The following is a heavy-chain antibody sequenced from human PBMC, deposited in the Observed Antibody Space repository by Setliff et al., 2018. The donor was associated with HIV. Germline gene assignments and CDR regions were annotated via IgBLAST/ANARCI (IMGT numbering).Heavy chain of an antibody. D-gene: IGHD3-3*01. CDR1: GFTFTDYY. CDR2: INPHSGGT. CDR3: ARATYYDFWRGNLYGMDV. V-gene: IGHV1-2*06. Sequence: ASVKVSCKASGFTFTDYYMHWVRQAPGQVLEWMGRINPHSGGTNYAQMFQGRVTMTRDTSISTAYMQMNSLRAEDTAVYYCARATYYDFWRGNLYGMDVWGQGTAVTVSS. J-gene: IGHJ6*02.